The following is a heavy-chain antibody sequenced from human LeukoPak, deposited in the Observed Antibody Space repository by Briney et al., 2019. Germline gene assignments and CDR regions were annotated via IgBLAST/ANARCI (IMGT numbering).Heavy chain of an antibody. V-gene: IGHV3-23*01. J-gene: IGHJ5*02. D-gene: IGHD3-3*01. CDR2: ISGSGGST. CDR1: GFTFSSYA. CDR3: AKDGSEYYDFWSGYFKGPNWFDP. Sequence: GGSLRLSCATSGFTFSSYAMSWVRQAPGKGLEWVSAISGSGGSTYYAGSVKGRFTISRDNSKNTLYLQMNSLRAEDTAVYYCAKDGSEYYDFWSGYFKGPNWFDPWGQGTLVTVSS.